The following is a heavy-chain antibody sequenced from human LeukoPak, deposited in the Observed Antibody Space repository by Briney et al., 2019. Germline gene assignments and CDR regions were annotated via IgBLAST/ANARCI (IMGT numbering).Heavy chain of an antibody. CDR3: AKTHYYGSATYYFDY. J-gene: IGHJ4*02. CDR1: GFTFSSYA. D-gene: IGHD3-10*01. Sequence: PGGSLRFSCAASGFTFSSYAMSWVRQAPGKGLEWVSAISGSGGSTYYADSVKGRFTISRDNSKNTLYLQMNSLRAEDTAVYYCAKTHYYGSATYYFDYWGQGTLVTVSS. V-gene: IGHV3-23*01. CDR2: ISGSGGST.